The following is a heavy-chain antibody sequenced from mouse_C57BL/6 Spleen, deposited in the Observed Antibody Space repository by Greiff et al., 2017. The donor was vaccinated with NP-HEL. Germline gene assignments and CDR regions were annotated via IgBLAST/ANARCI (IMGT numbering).Heavy chain of an antibody. CDR1: GYTFTSYW. Sequence: VQLQQPGAELVRPGTSVKLSCKASGYTFTSYWMHWVKQRPGQGLEWIGVIDPSDSYTNYNQKFKGKATLTVDTSSSTAYMQLSSLTSEDSAVYYCAREGTGPFDYWGQGTTLTVSS. D-gene: IGHD4-1*01. V-gene: IGHV1-59*01. J-gene: IGHJ2*01. CDR3: AREGTGPFDY. CDR2: IDPSDSYT.